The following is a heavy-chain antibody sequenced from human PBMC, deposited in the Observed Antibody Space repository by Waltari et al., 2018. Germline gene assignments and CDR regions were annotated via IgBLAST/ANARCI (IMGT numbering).Heavy chain of an antibody. J-gene: IGHJ6*02. CDR3: ARAVSPGGMDV. CDR1: AGNFSSYT. V-gene: IGHV1-69*02. Sequence: QVQLVQSGAEGKKTGSSVKVACKDAAGNFSSYTISWVREASGQGLEWMGRIIPILGIANDAQKFQSTVTITAVKTTSPACMELSRLSSEDTAVYYCARAVSPGGMDVWGQGTTVTVSS. CDR2: IIPILGIA.